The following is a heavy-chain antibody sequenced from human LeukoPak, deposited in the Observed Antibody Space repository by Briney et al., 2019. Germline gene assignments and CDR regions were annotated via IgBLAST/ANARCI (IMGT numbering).Heavy chain of an antibody. V-gene: IGHV3-48*04. Sequence: PGGSLRLSCAASGFTFSSYSMNWVRQAPGKGLEWVSYISSNSRTIFYADSVKGRFTISRDNAKTSLYLQMNSLRAEDTAVYYCARDLNVGIWIFDQWGQGTLVTVSS. J-gene: IGHJ4*02. D-gene: IGHD2-2*03. CDR2: ISSNSRTI. CDR1: GFTFSSYS. CDR3: ARDLNVGIWIFDQ.